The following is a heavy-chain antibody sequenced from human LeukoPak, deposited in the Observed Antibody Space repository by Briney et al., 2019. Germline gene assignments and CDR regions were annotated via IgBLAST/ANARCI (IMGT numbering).Heavy chain of an antibody. Sequence: SQTLSLTCTVSGGSISSAGYYWTWIRQPPGKGLEWIGYIYHSGSTYYNPSLKSRVTISVDRSKNQFSLKLSSVTAADTAVYYCARVSSSWTYIDYWGQGTLVTVSS. V-gene: IGHV4-30-2*01. J-gene: IGHJ4*02. CDR2: IYHSGST. CDR3: ARVSSSWTYIDY. CDR1: GGSISSAGYY. D-gene: IGHD6-13*01.